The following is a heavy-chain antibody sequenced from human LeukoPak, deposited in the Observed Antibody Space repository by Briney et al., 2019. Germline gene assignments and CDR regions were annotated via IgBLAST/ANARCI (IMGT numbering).Heavy chain of an antibody. V-gene: IGHV1-18*01. Sequence: ASVKVSCKASGYTFTSYGISWVRQAPGQGLEWMGWISAYNGNTNYAQKLQGRVTMTTDTSASTAYMELSSLRSEDTAVYYCARADSSGWHTYFDYWGQGTLVTVSS. CDR2: ISAYNGNT. CDR3: ARADSSGWHTYFDY. CDR1: GYTFTSYG. J-gene: IGHJ4*02. D-gene: IGHD6-19*01.